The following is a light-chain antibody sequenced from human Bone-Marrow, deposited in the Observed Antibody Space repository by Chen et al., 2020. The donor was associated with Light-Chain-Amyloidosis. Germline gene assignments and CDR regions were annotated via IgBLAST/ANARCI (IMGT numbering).Light chain of an antibody. CDR3: QQYHTTAYT. CDR1: QSVLFSSNNKNY. CDR2: WAS. J-gene: IGKJ2*01. V-gene: IGKV4-1*01. Sequence: DIVMTQSPDSLAVSLGERATINCKSSQSVLFSSNNKNYLSWYQQKPGQPPKLLIYWASTRESGVADRFSGSGSGTDFTLTISSLQAEDVAVYYCQQYHTTAYTFGQGTKLEIK.